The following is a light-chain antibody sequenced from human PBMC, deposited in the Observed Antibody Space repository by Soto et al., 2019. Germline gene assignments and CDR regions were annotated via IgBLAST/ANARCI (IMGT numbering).Light chain of an antibody. Sequence: EVVLTQSPATLSLSPGERATLSCTASQSVTTYLAWYQQKPGQAPRLLIYDASTRATGIPARFSGSGSGTDFTLTISGLQPEDFATYYCQQMNSFPHTFGQGTKLEIK. V-gene: IGKV3-11*01. CDR2: DAS. J-gene: IGKJ2*01. CDR1: QSVTTY. CDR3: QQMNSFPHT.